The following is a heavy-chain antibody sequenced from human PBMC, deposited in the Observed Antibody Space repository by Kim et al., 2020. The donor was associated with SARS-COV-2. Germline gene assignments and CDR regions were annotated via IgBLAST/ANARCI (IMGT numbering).Heavy chain of an antibody. Sequence: ASVKVSCKASGYTFNSHEINWVRQAPGQGLEWMGWISPYNGNTDYAQKVQGRVTMTADTSTTTAYMELRSLRSDDTAVYYCARGSDWDHWGQGTLVTVSS. CDR1: GYTFNSHE. CDR2: ISPYNGNT. CDR3: ARGSDWDH. V-gene: IGHV1-18*01. J-gene: IGHJ4*02. D-gene: IGHD1-26*01.